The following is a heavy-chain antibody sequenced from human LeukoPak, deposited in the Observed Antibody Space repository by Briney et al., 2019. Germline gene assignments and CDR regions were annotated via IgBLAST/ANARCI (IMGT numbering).Heavy chain of an antibody. Sequence: PGGSLRLSCAASGFTFSSYWMHWVRQAPGKGLVWVSRINSDGSSTSYADSVKGRFTISRDNAKNTLYLQTNSLRAEDTAVYYCARGREVDWFDPWGQGTLVTVSS. D-gene: IGHD1-26*01. CDR3: ARGREVDWFDP. CDR2: INSDGSST. V-gene: IGHV3-74*01. J-gene: IGHJ5*02. CDR1: GFTFSSYW.